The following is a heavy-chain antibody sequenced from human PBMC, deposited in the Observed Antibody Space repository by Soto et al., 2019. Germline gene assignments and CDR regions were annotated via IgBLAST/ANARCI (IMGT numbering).Heavy chain of an antibody. CDR3: ARSTARYSYGRDGPFYYYYGMDV. V-gene: IGHV2-26*01. CDR1: GFSLNNDRMG. D-gene: IGHD5-18*01. J-gene: IGHJ6*02. CDR2: IISVDDI. Sequence: QVTLKESGPVRVKLTETLTLTCSVSGFSLNNDRMGVSWIRQPPGKALEWLAHIISVDDISYSPSLKGRLTISKDTSGSQVVLTLTNMDPVDTATYFCARSTARYSYGRDGPFYYYYGMDVWGQGTAVTVSS.